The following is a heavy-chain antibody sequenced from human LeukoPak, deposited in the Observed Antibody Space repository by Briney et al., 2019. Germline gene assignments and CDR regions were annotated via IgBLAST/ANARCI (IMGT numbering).Heavy chain of an antibody. Sequence: SETLFLTCTVSGGSISSYYWSWIRQPPGKGLEWIGYIYYSGSTNYNPSLKSRVTISVDTSKNQFSLKLSSVTAADTAVYYCARDYGLDYYYYGMDVWGQGTTVTVSS. V-gene: IGHV4-59*01. D-gene: IGHD3-10*01. CDR2: IYYSGST. CDR1: GGSISSYY. CDR3: ARDYGLDYYYYGMDV. J-gene: IGHJ6*02.